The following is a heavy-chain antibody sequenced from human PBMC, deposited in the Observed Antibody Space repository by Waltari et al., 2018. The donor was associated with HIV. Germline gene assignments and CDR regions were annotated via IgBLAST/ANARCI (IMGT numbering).Heavy chain of an antibody. CDR1: GGSFHGYY. D-gene: IGHD3-22*01. V-gene: IGHV4-34*01. CDR2: INHSGST. J-gene: IGHJ4*02. CDR3: ARIDISGPFDY. Sequence: QVQLQQWGAGLLKPSETLSLTCSVYGGSFHGYYWSWIRQPPGKGLEWIGEINHSGSTNYNSSLKSRVIMSADTSKNQFSLKLSSVTAADTAVYYCARIDISGPFDYWGQGTLVTVSS.